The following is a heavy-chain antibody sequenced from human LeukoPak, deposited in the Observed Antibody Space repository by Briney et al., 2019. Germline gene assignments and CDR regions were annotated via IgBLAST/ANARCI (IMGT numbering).Heavy chain of an antibody. J-gene: IGHJ4*02. CDR1: GFTFDDYA. CDR3: AKGSYSSGWYYFDY. V-gene: IGHV3-9*03. Sequence: GGSLRLSCAASGFTFDDYAMQWVRQAPGKGLEWVSGISWNSGSIGYADSVKGRFTISRDNAKNSLYLQMNSLRAEDMALYYCAKGSYSSGWYYFDYWGQGTLVTVSS. CDR2: ISWNSGSI. D-gene: IGHD6-19*01.